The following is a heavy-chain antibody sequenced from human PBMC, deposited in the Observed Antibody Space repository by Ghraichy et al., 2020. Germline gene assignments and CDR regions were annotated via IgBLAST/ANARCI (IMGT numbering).Heavy chain of an antibody. D-gene: IGHD2-21*01. CDR1: GYTFTSYY. V-gene: IGHV1-46*01. CDR2: INPSGGST. Sequence: ASVKVSCKASGYTFTSYYMHWVRQAPGQGLEWMGIINPSGGSTSYAQKFQGRVTMTRDTSTSTVYMELSSLRSEDTAVYYCAQEDLPHCGGDCAPGYWGQGTLVTVSS. CDR3: AQEDLPHCGGDCAPGY. J-gene: IGHJ4*02.